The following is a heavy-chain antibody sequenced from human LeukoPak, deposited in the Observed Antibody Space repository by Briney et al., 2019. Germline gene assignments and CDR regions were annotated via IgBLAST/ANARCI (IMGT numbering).Heavy chain of an antibody. Sequence: GESLQISCKGSGYSITSYWIGWVRQMPGKGLEWMGIIYPGDSDTRYSPSFQGQVTISADKSISTAYLQWSSLKASDTAMYYCARRTYYYDSSGYYYVLDYWGQGTLVTVSS. V-gene: IGHV5-51*01. CDR1: GYSITSYW. CDR2: IYPGDSDT. CDR3: ARRTYYYDSSGYYYVLDY. J-gene: IGHJ4*02. D-gene: IGHD3-22*01.